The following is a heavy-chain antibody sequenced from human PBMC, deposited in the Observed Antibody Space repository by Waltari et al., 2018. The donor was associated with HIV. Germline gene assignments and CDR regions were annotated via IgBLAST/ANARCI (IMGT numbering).Heavy chain of an antibody. Sequence: QVQLQQWGAGLLKPSETLSLTCAVYGGSFSGYYWSWIRQPPGKGLEWIGEINHSGSTNYNPSLKSRGTISVDTSKNQFSLKLSSVTAADTAVYYCARGLSYCSSTSCRDWCDPWGQGTLVTVSS. J-gene: IGHJ5*02. V-gene: IGHV4-34*01. CDR3: ARGLSYCSSTSCRDWCDP. CDR1: GGSFSGYY. D-gene: IGHD2-2*01. CDR2: INHSGST.